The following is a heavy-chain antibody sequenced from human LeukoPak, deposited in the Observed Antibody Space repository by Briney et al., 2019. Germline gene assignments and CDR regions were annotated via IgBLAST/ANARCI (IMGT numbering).Heavy chain of an antibody. CDR1: GGTFSSYA. J-gene: IGHJ5*02. V-gene: IGHV1-69*06. CDR2: IIPIFGTA. Sequence: GASVKVSCKASGGTFSSYAISWVRQAPGQGLEWMGGIIPIFGTANYAQKFQGRVTITADKSTSTAYMELSSLRSEDTAVYYCASLDDYRGFDPWGQGTLVTVSS. D-gene: IGHD4-11*01. CDR3: ASLDDYRGFDP.